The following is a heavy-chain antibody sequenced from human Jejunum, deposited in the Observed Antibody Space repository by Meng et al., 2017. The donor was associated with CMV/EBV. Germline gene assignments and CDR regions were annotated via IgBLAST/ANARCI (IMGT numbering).Heavy chain of an antibody. CDR2: IYYTGSS. V-gene: IGHV4-61*01. Sequence: TVSGGSVTSGHYYWNWIRQPPGEGLEWIGWIYYTGSSSYNPSLKSRATITLDTSKNQFSLKVTSVTAADTAVYYCARSTTGPGDYWGQGTLVTVSS. CDR3: ARSTTGPGDY. D-gene: IGHD1-1*01. J-gene: IGHJ4*02. CDR1: GGSVTSGHYY.